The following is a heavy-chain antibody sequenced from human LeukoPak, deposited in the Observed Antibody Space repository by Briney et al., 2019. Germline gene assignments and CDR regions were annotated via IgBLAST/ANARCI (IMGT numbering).Heavy chain of an antibody. CDR1: GGTFSSYA. Sequence: SVKASCKASGGTFSSYAISWVRQAPGQGLEWMGRIIPIFGIANYAQKFQGRVTITADKSTSTAYMELSSLRSEDTAVYYCAKKSSVVVTAGDAFDIWGQGTMVTVAS. J-gene: IGHJ3*02. CDR2: IIPIFGIA. V-gene: IGHV1-69*04. CDR3: AKKSSVVVTAGDAFDI. D-gene: IGHD2-21*02.